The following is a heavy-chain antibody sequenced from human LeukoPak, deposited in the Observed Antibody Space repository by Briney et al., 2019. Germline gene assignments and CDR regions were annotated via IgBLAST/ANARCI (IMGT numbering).Heavy chain of an antibody. D-gene: IGHD3-22*01. CDR2: IYSGGST. CDR1: GLTVSSNY. Sequence: GGSLRLSCAASGLTVSSNYMSWVRQAPGKGLEWVSVIYSGGSTYYADSVKGRFTISRDNSKNTLYLQMNSLRAEDRAVYYCARDPHYYDSSGSGDAFDIWGQGTMVTVSP. J-gene: IGHJ3*02. V-gene: IGHV3-53*01. CDR3: ARDPHYYDSSGSGDAFDI.